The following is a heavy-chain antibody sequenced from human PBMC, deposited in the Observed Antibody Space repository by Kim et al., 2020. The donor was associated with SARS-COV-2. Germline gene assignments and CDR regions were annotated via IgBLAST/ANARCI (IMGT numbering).Heavy chain of an antibody. Sequence: SETLSLTCTVSGGSISSSSYYWGWIRQPPGKGLEWIGSIYYSGSTYYNPSLKSRVTISVDTSKNQFSLKLSSVTAADTAVYYCAMASGLTVTTLVAGIVGWFDPWGQGTLVTVSS. CDR3: AMASGLTVTTLVAGIVGWFDP. D-gene: IGHD4-4*01. CDR1: GGSISSSSYY. V-gene: IGHV4-39*01. CDR2: IYYSGST. J-gene: IGHJ5*02.